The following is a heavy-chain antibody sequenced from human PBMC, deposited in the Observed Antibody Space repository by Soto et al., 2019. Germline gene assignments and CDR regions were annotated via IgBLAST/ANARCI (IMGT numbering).Heavy chain of an antibody. Sequence: QVQLVESGGGVVQPGRSLRLSCAASGFTFSSYGMHWVRQAPGKGLEWVAVIWYDGSNKYYADSVKGRFTISRDNSKNTLYLQMNSLRAEDTAVYYCAREEAAANDAFDIWGQGTMVTVSS. J-gene: IGHJ3*02. CDR1: GFTFSSYG. V-gene: IGHV3-33*01. D-gene: IGHD6-13*01. CDR3: AREEAAANDAFDI. CDR2: IWYDGSNK.